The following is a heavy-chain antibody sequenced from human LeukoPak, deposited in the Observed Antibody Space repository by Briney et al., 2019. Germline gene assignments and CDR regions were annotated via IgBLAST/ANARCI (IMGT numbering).Heavy chain of an antibody. J-gene: IGHJ4*02. CDR3: ASSKRYYFDY. Sequence: LEWIGEINHSGSTNYNPSLKSRVTISVDTSKNQFSLKLSSVTAADTAVYYCASSKRYYFDYWGQGTLVTVSS. CDR2: INHSGST. D-gene: IGHD6-25*01. V-gene: IGHV4-34*01.